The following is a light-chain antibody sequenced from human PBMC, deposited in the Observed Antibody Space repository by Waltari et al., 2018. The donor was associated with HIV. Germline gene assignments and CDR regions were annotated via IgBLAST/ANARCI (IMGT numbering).Light chain of an antibody. V-gene: IGKV3-11*01. J-gene: IGKJ1*01. CDR1: QSVSGY. Sequence: IVLTQSPATLSLSPGERATLSCRASQSVSGYLAWYQQKPGQAPRLLIYDASSRATGIPARFSGSESGTDFTLTISSLEPEDFAVYYCHQRSNWPQTFGQGTKVEIK. CDR3: HQRSNWPQT. CDR2: DAS.